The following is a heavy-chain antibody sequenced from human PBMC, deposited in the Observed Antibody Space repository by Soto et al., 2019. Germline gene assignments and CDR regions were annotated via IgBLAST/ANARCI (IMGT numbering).Heavy chain of an antibody. CDR3: ARSLYDILTGSVLNWFDP. V-gene: IGHV1-8*01. CDR1: GYTFTSYD. Sequence: ASVKVSCKASGYTFTSYDINWVRQATGQGLEWMGWMNPNSGNTGYAQKFQGRVTMTRNTSISTAYMELSSLRSEDTAVYYCARSLYDILTGSVLNWFDPWGQGTLVTVSS. CDR2: MNPNSGNT. J-gene: IGHJ5*02. D-gene: IGHD3-9*01.